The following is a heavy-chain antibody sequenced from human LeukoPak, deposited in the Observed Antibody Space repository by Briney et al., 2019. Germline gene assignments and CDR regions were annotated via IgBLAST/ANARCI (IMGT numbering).Heavy chain of an antibody. J-gene: IGHJ4*02. CDR1: GFTFSRFA. Sequence: GGSLRLSCVASGFTFSRFAMSWVRQAPGKGLEWVSGISGTGSSTYYADSVKGRLTISRENSKNTLYLQMHSLRADDTAVYYCAKKIKADHYSSGCFDYWGQGALVTVSS. D-gene: IGHD6-19*01. CDR3: AKKIKADHYSSGCFDY. V-gene: IGHV3-23*01. CDR2: ISGTGSST.